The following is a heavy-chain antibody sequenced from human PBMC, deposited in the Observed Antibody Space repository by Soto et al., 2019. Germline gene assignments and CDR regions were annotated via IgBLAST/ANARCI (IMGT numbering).Heavy chain of an antibody. CDR3: ASSLVGAPFDA. D-gene: IGHD1-26*01. V-gene: IGHV4-34*01. CDR2: INHSGRT. CDR1: GDSFTKYY. Sequence: PSETLSLTCAVYGDSFTKYYWSWIRQPPGKGLEWIGEINHSGRTNFNPSLKSRVAISVDRSKNQFSLKLRSVTAADTGVYYCASSLVGAPFDASGHATLVTVSS. J-gene: IGHJ4*01.